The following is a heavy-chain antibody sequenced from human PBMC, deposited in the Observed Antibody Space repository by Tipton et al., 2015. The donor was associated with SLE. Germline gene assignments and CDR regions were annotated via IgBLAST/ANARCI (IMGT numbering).Heavy chain of an antibody. CDR1: GVSISSSDYY. Sequence: TLSLTCTVSGVSISSSDYYWGWVRQPPGKGLEWIGSIYHSGTTYYNPSLKSRVTVSVDTSKNQFSLKLTSVTAADTALYYCARDEWMLGFGYWGPGTLVTVSS. J-gene: IGHJ4*02. CDR3: ARDEWMLGFGY. CDR2: IYHSGTT. V-gene: IGHV4-39*07. D-gene: IGHD2-8*01.